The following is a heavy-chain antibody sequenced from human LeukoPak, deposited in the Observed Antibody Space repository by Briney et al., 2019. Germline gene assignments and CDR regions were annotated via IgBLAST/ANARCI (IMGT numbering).Heavy chain of an antibody. CDR1: GWSFSGYY. CDR3: ARVGRITIFD. V-gene: IGHV4-34*01. D-gene: IGHD3-3*01. CDR2: INHSGST. J-gene: IGHJ4*02. Sequence: QVQLQQWGAGLLKPSETLSLTCAVSGWSFSGYYWSCLRQPPGKGLEWIGEINHSGSTNYTPSLKSRVTISVDTSKNQFSLKLSSVTAADTAVYYCARVGRITIFDWGQGTLVTVSS.